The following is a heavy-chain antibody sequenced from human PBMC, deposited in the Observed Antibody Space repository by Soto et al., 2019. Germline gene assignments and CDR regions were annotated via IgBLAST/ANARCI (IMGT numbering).Heavy chain of an antibody. CDR3: FSVVSFYYDSSGYYYPYYYGMDG. V-gene: IGHV6-1*01. CDR1: GDSVSTNSAT. CDR2: TYYRSKWFN. Sequence: PSQTLSLTCAFSGDSVSTNSATWDWIRQSPSRGLEWLGRTYYRSKWFNDYAVSVKGRISINPDTSNNQFSLKLSSVTAADTSVYYCFSVVSFYYDSSGYYYPYYYGMDGWVQVTTVTVSS. D-gene: IGHD3-22*01. J-gene: IGHJ6*02.